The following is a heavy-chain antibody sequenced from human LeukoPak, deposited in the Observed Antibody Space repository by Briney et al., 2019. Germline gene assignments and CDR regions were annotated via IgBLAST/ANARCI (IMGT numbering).Heavy chain of an antibody. J-gene: IGHJ6*02. Sequence: PGGSVRLSCAASGFTVSSNYMSWVRQAPGKGLEWVSFIYSGGSTHYRDSVKGRFTISRDNSKNTLYLQMNRLRAEDTAVYYCARGYSSDWYYYVMDVCGQGTTVTVSS. V-gene: IGHV3-66*01. CDR1: GFTVSSNY. CDR3: ARGYSSDWYYYVMDV. CDR2: IYSGGST. D-gene: IGHD6-19*01.